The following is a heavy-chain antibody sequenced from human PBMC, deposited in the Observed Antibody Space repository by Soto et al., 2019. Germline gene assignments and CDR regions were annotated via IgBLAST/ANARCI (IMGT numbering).Heavy chain of an antibody. CDR3: AGLKPMRLSGLAP. CDR2: IYYSGST. CDR1: GGSISSGDYY. D-gene: IGHD3-16*02. Sequence: PSETLSLTCTVSGGSISSGDYYWSWIRQPPGKGLEWIGYIYYSGSTYYNPSLKSRVTISVDTSKNQFSLKLSSVTAADTAVYYCAGLKPMRLSGLAPGGQGTLVPVSS. V-gene: IGHV4-30-4*01. J-gene: IGHJ5*02.